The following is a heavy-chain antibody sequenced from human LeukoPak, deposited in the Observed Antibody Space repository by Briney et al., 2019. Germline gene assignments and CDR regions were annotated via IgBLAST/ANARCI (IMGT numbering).Heavy chain of an antibody. CDR1: GFTFSSYW. D-gene: IGHD5-24*01. CDR2: ISRSSAYI. J-gene: IGHJ4*02. Sequence: GGSLRLSCAASGFTFSSYWMSWVRQAPGKGLEWVSSISRSSAYIYYADSVKGRFTISRDNAKNTLYLQMNSLKTDDTAVYYCTRVWLQYFDYWGQGTLITVSS. V-gene: IGHV3-21*03. CDR3: TRVWLQYFDY.